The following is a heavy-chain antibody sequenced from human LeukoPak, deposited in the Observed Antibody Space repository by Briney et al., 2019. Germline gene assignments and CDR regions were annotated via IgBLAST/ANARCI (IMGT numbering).Heavy chain of an antibody. Sequence: SVKVSCKASGGTFSSYAISWVRQAPGQGLEWKGGIIPIFGTANYAQKFQGRVTITTDESTSTAYMELSSLGSEDTAVYYCAMGGTMVVTPSYFDYWGQGTLVTVSS. CDR1: GGTFSSYA. V-gene: IGHV1-69*05. D-gene: IGHD4-23*01. CDR3: AMGGTMVVTPSYFDY. CDR2: IIPIFGTA. J-gene: IGHJ4*02.